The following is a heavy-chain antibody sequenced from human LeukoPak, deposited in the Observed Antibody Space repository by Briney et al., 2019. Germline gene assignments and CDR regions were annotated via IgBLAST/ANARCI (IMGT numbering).Heavy chain of an antibody. CDR2: IQNDGSDK. D-gene: IGHD2-21*01. CDR3: ARDWIADY. J-gene: IGHJ4*02. Sequence: GGSLRLSCAASGINFRSSGMHWVRQAPGKGLEWVTFIQNDGSDKSYAASVKGRFTISRDNAKNSLYLQMNSLRAEDTAVYYCARDWIADYWGQGTLVTVSS. V-gene: IGHV3-30*02. CDR1: GINFRSSG.